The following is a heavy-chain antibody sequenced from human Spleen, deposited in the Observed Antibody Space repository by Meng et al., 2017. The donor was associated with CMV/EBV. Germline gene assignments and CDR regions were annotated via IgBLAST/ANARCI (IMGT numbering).Heavy chain of an antibody. V-gene: IGHV3-30*04. CDR1: GFTFSSYA. CDR3: ARESIAAAPPYGMDV. Sequence: GESLKISCAASGFTFSSYAMHWVRQAPGKGPEWVAVISYDGSNKYYADSVKGRFTISRDNSKNTLYLQMNSLRAEDTAVYYCARESIAAAPPYGMDVWGQGTTVTVSS. J-gene: IGHJ6*02. D-gene: IGHD6-13*01. CDR2: ISYDGSNK.